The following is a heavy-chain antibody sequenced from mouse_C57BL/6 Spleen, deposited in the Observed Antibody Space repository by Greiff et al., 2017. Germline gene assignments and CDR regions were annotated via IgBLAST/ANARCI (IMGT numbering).Heavy chain of an antibody. V-gene: IGHV1-80*01. D-gene: IGHD3-3*01. CDR2: IYPGDGDT. Sequence: VKLQESGAELVKPGASVKISCKASGYAFSSYWMNWVKQRPGKGLEWIGQIYPGDGDTNYNGKFKGKATLTADKSSSTAYMQLSSLTSEDSAVYFCARSRDPYYFDYWGQGTTLTVSS. J-gene: IGHJ2*01. CDR3: ARSRDPYYFDY. CDR1: GYAFSSYW.